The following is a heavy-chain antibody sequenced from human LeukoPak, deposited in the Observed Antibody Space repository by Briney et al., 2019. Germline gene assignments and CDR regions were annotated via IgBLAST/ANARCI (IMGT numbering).Heavy chain of an antibody. J-gene: IGHJ4*02. CDR2: ISGYNGNT. Sequence: ASVKVSCKASGYTFNKYGVSWVRRAPVQGLEWMGWISGYNGNTDYAQKFQDRVTMTTDTSTSTVYLELRSLRSDDTAVYYCARVLGGILWFGELLSFDYWGQGTLVTVSS. V-gene: IGHV1-18*04. CDR1: GYTFNKYG. CDR3: ARVLGGILWFGELLSFDY. D-gene: IGHD3-10*01.